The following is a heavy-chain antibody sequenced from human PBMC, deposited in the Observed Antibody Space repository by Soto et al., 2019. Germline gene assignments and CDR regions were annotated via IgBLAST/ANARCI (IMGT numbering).Heavy chain of an antibody. CDR3: ARHYGSRRYFDL. Sequence: LRLSCAASGFTFSLYSMNWVRQAPGKGLEWVSSINDISSHKYFADSMRGRFTISRDNAKNSLFLEMNSLRAEDTAIYYCARHYGSRRYFDLWGRGTLVTV. CDR2: INDISSHK. J-gene: IGHJ2*01. CDR1: GFTFSLYS. V-gene: IGHV3-21*01. D-gene: IGHD4-17*01.